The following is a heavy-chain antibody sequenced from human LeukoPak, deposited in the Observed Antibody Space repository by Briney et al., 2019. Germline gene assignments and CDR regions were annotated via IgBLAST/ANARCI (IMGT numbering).Heavy chain of an antibody. CDR2: IYSGGST. V-gene: IGHV3-53*04. D-gene: IGHD3-10*01. J-gene: IGHJ5*02. Sequence: PGGSLRLSCAASGFTVSSNYMSWVRQAPGKGLEWVSVIYSGGSTYYADSVKGRFTISRHNSKNTLYLQMNSLRAEDTAVYYCARDPGGVSGRFDPWGQGTLVTVSS. CDR3: ARDPGGVSGRFDP. CDR1: GFTVSSNY.